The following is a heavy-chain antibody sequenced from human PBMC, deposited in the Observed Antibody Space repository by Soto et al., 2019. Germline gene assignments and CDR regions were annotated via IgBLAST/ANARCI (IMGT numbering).Heavy chain of an antibody. CDR3: AGGGCSGGSCYFDY. D-gene: IGHD2-15*01. CDR2: IIPIFGTA. Sequence: QVQLVQSGAEVKKPGSSVKVSCKASGGTFSSYAISWVRQAPGQGLEWMGGIIPIFGTANYAQKFQGRVTITADQSTRTGYMELSSLGSEDTAVYYCAGGGCSGGSCYFDYWGQGTLVTVSS. V-gene: IGHV1-69*12. J-gene: IGHJ4*02. CDR1: GGTFSSYA.